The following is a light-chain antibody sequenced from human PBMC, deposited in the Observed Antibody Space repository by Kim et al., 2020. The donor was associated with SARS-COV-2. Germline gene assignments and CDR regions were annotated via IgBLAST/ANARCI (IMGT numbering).Light chain of an antibody. J-gene: IGKJ3*01. CDR1: QSVSSY. CDR2: DAS. Sequence: EIVLTQSPATLSLSPGERATLSCRASQSVSSYLAWYQQKPGQAPRLLIYDASNRATGIPARFSGSGSGTDFTLTISSLEPEDFAVYYCHQRSNLPFTFGPGTKVDIK. V-gene: IGKV3-11*01. CDR3: HQRSNLPFT.